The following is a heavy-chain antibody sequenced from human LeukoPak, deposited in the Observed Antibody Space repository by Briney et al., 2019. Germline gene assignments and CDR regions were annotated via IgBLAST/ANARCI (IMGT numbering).Heavy chain of an antibody. CDR2: ISSSSSYI. Sequence: GGSLRLSCAASGFIFSSYSMNWVRQAPGKGLEWVSSISSSSSYIYYADSVKGRFTISRDNAKNSLYLQMNTLRAEDTAVYYRARRGAVAGTFDYWGQGTLVTVSS. J-gene: IGHJ4*02. D-gene: IGHD6-19*01. CDR1: GFIFSSYS. V-gene: IGHV3-21*01. CDR3: ARRGAVAGTFDY.